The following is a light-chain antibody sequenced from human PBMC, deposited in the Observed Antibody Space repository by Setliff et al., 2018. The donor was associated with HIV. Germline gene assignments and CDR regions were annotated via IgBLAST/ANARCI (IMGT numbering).Light chain of an antibody. CDR2: DNN. CDR1: SSNIGYSF. J-gene: IGLJ2*01. V-gene: IGLV1-51*01. Sequence: QSALAQPPSVSAAPGQKVAISCSGSSSNIGYSFVSWYQQVPVTAPKLLIYDNNHRPSGIPDRFSGSKSGTSATLAITGLQTGDEADYYCGTWDNRRSAVTFGGGTKVTVL. CDR3: GTWDNRRSAVT.